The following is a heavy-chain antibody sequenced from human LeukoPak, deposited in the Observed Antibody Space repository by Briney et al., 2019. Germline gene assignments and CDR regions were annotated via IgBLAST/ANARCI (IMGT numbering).Heavy chain of an antibody. V-gene: IGHV1-8*02. CDR2: MNPNSGNT. D-gene: IGHD3-16*01. J-gene: IGHJ4*02. CDR3: ARGLIKQSPFPY. Sequence: ASVKVSCKASGYTFTGYYMHWVRQAPGQGLEWMGWMNPNSGNTGYAQKFQGRVTMTRNTSISTAYMELSSLRSEDTAVYYCARGLIKQSPFPYWGQGTLVTVSS. CDR1: GYTFTGYY.